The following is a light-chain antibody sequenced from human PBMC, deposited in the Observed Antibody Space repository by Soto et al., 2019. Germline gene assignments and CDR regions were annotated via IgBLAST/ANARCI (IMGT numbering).Light chain of an antibody. CDR3: SSYTTTSTFV. CDR2: EVF. J-gene: IGLJ3*02. Sequence: SALTQPASVSGSPGQSITISCTGTSSDVGGYNYVSWYQQHPGKVPKLMIYEVFRRPSGVSNRFSGSKSGNTASLTISGLQAEDEADYYCSSYTTTSTFVFGGGTKLTVL. V-gene: IGLV2-14*01. CDR1: SSDVGGYNY.